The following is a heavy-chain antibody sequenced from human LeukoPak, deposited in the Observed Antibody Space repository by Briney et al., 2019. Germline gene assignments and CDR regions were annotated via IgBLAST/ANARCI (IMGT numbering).Heavy chain of an antibody. D-gene: IGHD6-13*01. CDR3: AKDIARYSSSWYNWFDP. CDR2: ISSSSSYI. CDR1: GFTFSSYS. V-gene: IGHV3-21*04. Sequence: PGGSLRLSCAASGFTFSSYSMNWVRQAPGKGLEWVSSISSSSSYIYYADSVKGRFTISRDNAKNSLYLQMNSLRAEDTALYYCAKDIARYSSSWYNWFDPWGQGTLVTVSS. J-gene: IGHJ5*02.